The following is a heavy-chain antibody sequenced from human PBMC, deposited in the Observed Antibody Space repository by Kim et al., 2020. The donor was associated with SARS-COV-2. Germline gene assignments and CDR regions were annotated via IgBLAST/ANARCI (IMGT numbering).Heavy chain of an antibody. V-gene: IGHV3-49*04. D-gene: IGHD3-10*01. CDR1: GFTFGDYA. CDR2: IRSKAYGGTT. J-gene: IGHJ4*02. CDR3: TRALVGGSGSIDY. Sequence: GGSLRLSCTASGFTFGDYAMSWVRQAPGKGLEWVGFIRSKAYGGTTEYAASVKGRFTISRDDSKSIAYLQMNSLKTEDTAVYYCTRALVGGSGSIDYWGQGTLVTVSS.